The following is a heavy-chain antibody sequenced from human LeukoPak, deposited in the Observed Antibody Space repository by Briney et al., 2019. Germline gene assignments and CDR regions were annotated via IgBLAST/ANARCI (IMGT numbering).Heavy chain of an antibody. V-gene: IGHV4-34*01. CDR1: GGSFSGYY. D-gene: IGHD3-16*02. Sequence: PSETLSLTCAVYGGSFSGYYWSWIRQPPGKGLEWIGEINHSGSTNYNPSLKSRVTISVDTSKNQFSLKLSSVTAADTAVYCCASCPFVWGSYRYTACSAYFDYWGQGTLVTVSS. CDR2: INHSGST. J-gene: IGHJ4*02. CDR3: ASCPFVWGSYRYTACSAYFDY.